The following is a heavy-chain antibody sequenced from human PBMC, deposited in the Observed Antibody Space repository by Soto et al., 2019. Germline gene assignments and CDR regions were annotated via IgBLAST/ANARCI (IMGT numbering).Heavy chain of an antibody. D-gene: IGHD5-18*01. CDR3: ARERYSYGPYYFDY. J-gene: IGHJ4*02. CDR2: ITSSGSTT. CDR1: GFTFSYYY. Sequence: TGGSLRLSCAASGFTFSYYYMSWIRQAPGKGLEWVSSITSSGSTTYYTDSVKGRFTISRDNAKNSLYLQMNSLRAEDTAVYYCARERYSYGPYYFDYWGQGTLVTVSS. V-gene: IGHV3-11*01.